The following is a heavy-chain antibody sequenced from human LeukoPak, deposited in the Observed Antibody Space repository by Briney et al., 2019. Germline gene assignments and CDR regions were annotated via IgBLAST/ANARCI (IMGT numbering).Heavy chain of an antibody. Sequence: SETLSLTCAVSGYSISSGYYWGWIRQPPGKGLEWIGSIYHSGSTYYNPSLKSRVTISVDTSKNQFSLKLSSVTAADTAVYYCARHRGKQWLVLDYWGQGTLVIVSS. CDR1: GYSISSGYY. D-gene: IGHD6-19*01. CDR2: IYHSGST. J-gene: IGHJ4*02. V-gene: IGHV4-38-2*01. CDR3: ARHRGKQWLVLDY.